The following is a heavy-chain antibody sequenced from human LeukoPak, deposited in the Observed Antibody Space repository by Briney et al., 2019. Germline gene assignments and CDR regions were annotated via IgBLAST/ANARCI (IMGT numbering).Heavy chain of an antibody. V-gene: IGHV3-7*01. CDR3: ASINNYYDSSGSDAFDI. D-gene: IGHD3-22*01. Sequence: GGSLRLSCAASGFIFSSYWMSWVRQAPGKGLEWVANIKQDGSEKDYVDSVKGRFIISRDNAKNSLYLQMNSLRAEDTAVYYCASINNYYDSSGSDAFDIWGQGTMVTVSS. J-gene: IGHJ3*02. CDR2: IKQDGSEK. CDR1: GFIFSSYW.